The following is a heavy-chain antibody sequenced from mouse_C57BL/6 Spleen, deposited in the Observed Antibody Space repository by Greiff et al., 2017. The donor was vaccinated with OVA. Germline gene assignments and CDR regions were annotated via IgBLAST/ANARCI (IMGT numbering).Heavy chain of an antibody. J-gene: IGHJ4*01. D-gene: IGHD2-4*01. CDR1: GFTFSSYG. CDR3: ARQGGDYDVDAMDY. V-gene: IGHV5-6*01. CDR2: ISSGGSYT. Sequence: EVKLQVSGGDLVKPGGSLKLSCAASGFTFSSYGMSWVRQTPDKRLEWVATISSGGSYTYYPDSVKGRFTISRDNAKNTLYLQMSSLKSEDTAMYYCARQGGDYDVDAMDYWGQGTSVTVSS.